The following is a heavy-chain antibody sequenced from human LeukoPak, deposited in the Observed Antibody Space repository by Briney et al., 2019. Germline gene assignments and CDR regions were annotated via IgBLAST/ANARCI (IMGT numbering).Heavy chain of an antibody. CDR2: IYHSGST. D-gene: IGHD3-22*01. V-gene: IGHV4-30-2*01. CDR3: AREGYYDSSGYNWFDP. Sequence: PSETLSLTCTVSGGSISSSSYYWGWIRQPPGKGLEWIGYIYHSGSTYYNPSLKSRVTISVDRSKNQFSLRLTSVTAADTAVYYCAREGYYDSSGYNWFDPWGQGTLVTVSS. CDR1: GGSISSSSYY. J-gene: IGHJ5*02.